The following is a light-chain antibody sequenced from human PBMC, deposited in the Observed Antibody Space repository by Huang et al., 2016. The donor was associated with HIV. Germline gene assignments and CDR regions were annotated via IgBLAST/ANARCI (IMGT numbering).Light chain of an antibody. CDR1: QSVSDN. Sequence: EIVMTQSPATLSVSPGERATLACRASQSVSDNGAWYKQDSGQAPRLLIYGASTRATGIPARFSGRVSGTEFTLTISSLQSEDFGVYWCLQYNTWPRTFGQGTKVEV. V-gene: IGKV3D-15*01. J-gene: IGKJ1*01. CDR3: LQYNTWPRT. CDR2: GAS.